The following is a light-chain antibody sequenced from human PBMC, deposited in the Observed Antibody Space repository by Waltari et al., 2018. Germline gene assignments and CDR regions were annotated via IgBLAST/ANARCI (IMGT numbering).Light chain of an antibody. CDR2: ENN. CDR1: SSNIGTDY. J-gene: IGLJ2*01. Sequence: QSVLTQPPSVSAAPGQKVTISCSGSSSNIGTDYVSWYQQLPGTAPKLFIYENNKRPSGIPDRFHGSKSGTSATLGITGLQTGDEADDYCGTWDTSLSALIFGGGTKLTVL. V-gene: IGLV1-51*02. CDR3: GTWDTSLSALI.